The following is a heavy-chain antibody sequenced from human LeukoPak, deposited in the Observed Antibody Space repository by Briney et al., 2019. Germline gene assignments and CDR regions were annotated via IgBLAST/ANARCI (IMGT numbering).Heavy chain of an antibody. D-gene: IGHD2-21*02. Sequence: PSETLSLTCAVSGASVNSGSYYWNWIRQHPGKGLEWIGYLYYTGITNYNPSLKSRVTISVDTSKNQFSLNLNSVTAADTAVYYCATSQCGSDCYLAGDYWGQGTLVTVSS. CDR2: LYYTGIT. CDR3: ATSQCGSDCYLAGDY. J-gene: IGHJ4*02. CDR1: GASVNSGSYY. V-gene: IGHV4-61*01.